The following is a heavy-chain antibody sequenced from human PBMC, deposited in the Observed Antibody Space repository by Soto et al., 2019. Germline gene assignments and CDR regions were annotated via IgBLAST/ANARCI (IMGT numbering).Heavy chain of an antibody. CDR3: ATWHEREHAYDV. CDR2: LYDVDGS. V-gene: IGHV3-23*04. D-gene: IGHD1-1*01. J-gene: IGHJ3*01. CDR1: GFDFDDYG. Sequence: HLAESGGGLVPPGGSLRLSCVGSGFDFDDYGMHWVRQAPGKGLEWVSALYDVDGSFYADSVKGRFTTSSDSSKTTVYLQMNDLRPDDTAVYYCATWHEREHAYDVWGQGTTVTVSS.